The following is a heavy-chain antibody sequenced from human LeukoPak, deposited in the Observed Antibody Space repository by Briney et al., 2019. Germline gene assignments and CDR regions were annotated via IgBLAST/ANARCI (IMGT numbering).Heavy chain of an antibody. CDR3: ARGGSFGLKANLDS. D-gene: IGHD3/OR15-3a*01. CDR2: MSPYGGDT. Sequence: ASVKVFCKASGYTFTTYDINWVRQAAGQGLEWMGWMSPYGGDTKYAQKFQARVTMTRDTSVSTAYMELGSLSSEDTAVYYCARGGSFGLKANLDSWGQGTLVTVSS. J-gene: IGHJ4*02. CDR1: GYTFTTYD. V-gene: IGHV1-8*01.